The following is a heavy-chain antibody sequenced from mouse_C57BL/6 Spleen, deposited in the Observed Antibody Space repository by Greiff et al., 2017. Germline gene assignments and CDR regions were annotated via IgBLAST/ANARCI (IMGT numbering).Heavy chain of an antibody. J-gene: IGHJ4*01. V-gene: IGHV1-22*01. CDR1: GYTFTDYN. CDR3: ARVYYDYDTYAMDY. CDR2: INPNNGGT. Sequence: EVQLQQPGPELVKPGASVKMSCKASGYTFTDYNMHWVKQSHGKSLEWIGYINPNNGGTSYNQKFKGKATLTVNKSSSTAYMELRSLTSEDSAVYYCARVYYDYDTYAMDYWGQGTSVTVSS. D-gene: IGHD2-4*01.